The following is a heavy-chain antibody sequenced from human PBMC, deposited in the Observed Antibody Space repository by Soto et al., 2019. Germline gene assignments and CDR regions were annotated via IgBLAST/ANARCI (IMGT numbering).Heavy chain of an antibody. V-gene: IGHV1-46*01. J-gene: IGHJ6*02. Sequence: ASVKVSCKASGYTFTSYYMHWVRQAPGQGLEWMGIINPSGGSTSYAQKFQGRVTMTRDTSTSTVYMELSSLRSEDTAVYYCARSVSPPSYDEPSYYYYYGMDVWGQGTTVTVSS. CDR3: ARSVSPPSYDEPSYYYYYGMDV. CDR2: INPSGGST. D-gene: IGHD5-18*01. CDR1: GYTFTSYY.